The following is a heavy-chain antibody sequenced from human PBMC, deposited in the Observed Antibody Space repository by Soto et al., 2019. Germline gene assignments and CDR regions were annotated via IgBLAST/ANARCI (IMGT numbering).Heavy chain of an antibody. D-gene: IGHD6-19*01. CDR3: ARPGWRNAPYDAFDI. V-gene: IGHV4-39*01. J-gene: IGHJ3*02. Sequence: SETLSLTCTVSGGSISSSTYYWGWMRQPPGKGLEWIASIFIGGNTYYNPSLKSRVTISVDTSKNQFSLKLSSVTAADTAVYYCARPGWRNAPYDAFDIWGQGTMVTVSS. CDR2: IFIGGNT. CDR1: GGSISSSTYY.